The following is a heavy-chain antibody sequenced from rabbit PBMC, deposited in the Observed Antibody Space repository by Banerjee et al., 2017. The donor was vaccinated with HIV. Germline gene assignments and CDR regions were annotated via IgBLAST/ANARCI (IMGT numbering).Heavy chain of an antibody. CDR2: IYAGNSGTT. D-gene: IGHD6-1*01. V-gene: IGHV1S40*01. J-gene: IGHJ4*01. CDR1: GFSFSGSYC. CDR3: ARDRGLMVMLGFNL. Sequence: QSLEESGGDLVKPGASLTLTCTASGFSFSGSYCVCWVHQAPGKGLEWIACIYAGNSGTTYYASWAKGRFTISKTASTTVTLQMTSLTAADTATYFCARDRGLMVMLGFNLWGPGTLVTVS.